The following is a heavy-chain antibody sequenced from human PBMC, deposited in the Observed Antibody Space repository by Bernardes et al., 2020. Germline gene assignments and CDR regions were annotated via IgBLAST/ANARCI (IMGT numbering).Heavy chain of an antibody. CDR1: GFIFNSYA. D-gene: IGHD2-21*01. V-gene: IGHV3-23*01. Sequence: GGSLRLSCAASGFIFNSYAMSWVRQAPGKGLEWVSRISGSGISTNYADSVKGRFTISRDNSKNMLYLQVNSLTSEDTAIYYCAKTSVASPPLDSWGQGTLVTVSS. CDR3: AKTSVASPPLDS. CDR2: ISGSGIST. J-gene: IGHJ5*01.